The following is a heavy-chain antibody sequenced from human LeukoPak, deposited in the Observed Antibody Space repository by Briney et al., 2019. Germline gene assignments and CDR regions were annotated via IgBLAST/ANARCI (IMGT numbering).Heavy chain of an antibody. CDR2: ISGSGGNT. V-gene: IGHV3-23*01. CDR3: AKSSLGFYYFYMDV. J-gene: IGHJ6*03. D-gene: IGHD3-16*01. CDR1: GFTCSSYA. Sequence: GGSLRLSCAPSGFTCSSYAMSWVRQGPGKGLEWVSTISGSGGNTYYADSVKGRFTISRDNSKNTLYLQMNSLRAEDTAVYYCAKSSLGFYYFYMDVWGKGTTVTVSS.